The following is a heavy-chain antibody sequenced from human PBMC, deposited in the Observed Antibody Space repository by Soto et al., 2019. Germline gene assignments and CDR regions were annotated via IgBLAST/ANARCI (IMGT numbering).Heavy chain of an antibody. J-gene: IGHJ4*02. CDR2: ILSDGNNK. D-gene: IGHD2-15*01. Sequence: PGGSLRLSCTVSGFTFSSHAMHWVRQAPGKGLEWVAFILSDGNNKYYADSVKGRFTTSRDNSKNTMYLQMNSLRVEDTAVYYCARDDEGGCDCDIGYWGQVVQVTVSS. V-gene: IGHV3-30-3*01. CDR3: ARDDEGGCDCDIGY. CDR1: GFTFSSHA.